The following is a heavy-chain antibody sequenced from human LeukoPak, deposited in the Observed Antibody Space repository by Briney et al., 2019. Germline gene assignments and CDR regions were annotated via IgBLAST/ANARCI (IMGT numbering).Heavy chain of an antibody. CDR1: GFTFDDYA. J-gene: IGHJ5*02. D-gene: IGHD3-10*01. Sequence: PAGSLRLSCAASGFTFDDYAMHWVRQAPGKGLEWVSLISGDGGSTYYADSVKGRFTISRDNSKNSLYLQLNSLRTEDTALYYCAKASIGVLWFGEFPNYFDPWGQGTLVTVSS. V-gene: IGHV3-43*02. CDR3: AKASIGVLWFGEFPNYFDP. CDR2: ISGDGGST.